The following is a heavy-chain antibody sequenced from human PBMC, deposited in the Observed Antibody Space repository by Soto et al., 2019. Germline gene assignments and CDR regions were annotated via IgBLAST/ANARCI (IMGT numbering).Heavy chain of an antibody. V-gene: IGHV4-30-2*01. Sequence: TLTPTCAVSGGSISSGGYSWSWIRPPPGKGLEWIGYSYHSGSTYSNPSLKSQVTISVDRSKTQCSVKLRSVTAADTAVYYCARAKYYYDSSGYYGAFDIWGQGTMVTVSS. CDR3: ARAKYYYDSSGYYGAFDI. CDR2: SYHSGST. J-gene: IGHJ3*02. CDR1: GGSISSGGYS. D-gene: IGHD3-22*01.